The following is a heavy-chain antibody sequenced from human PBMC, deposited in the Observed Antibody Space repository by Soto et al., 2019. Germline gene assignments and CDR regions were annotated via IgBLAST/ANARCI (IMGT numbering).Heavy chain of an antibody. J-gene: IGHJ6*02. CDR2: IKSKTDGGTT. CDR1: GFTFSNAW. CDR3: TTELYYYDSSGYDFGGMDV. D-gene: IGHD3-22*01. V-gene: IGHV3-15*01. Sequence: GGSLRLSCAASGFTFSNAWMSWVRQAPGKALEWVGRIKSKTDGGTTDYAAPVKGRFTISRDDSKNTLYLQMNSLKTEDTAVYYCTTELYYYDSSGYDFGGMDVWGQGTTVTVS.